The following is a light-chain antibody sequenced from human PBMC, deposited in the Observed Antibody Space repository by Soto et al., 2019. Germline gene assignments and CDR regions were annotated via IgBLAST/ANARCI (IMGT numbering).Light chain of an antibody. CDR2: EVN. V-gene: IGLV2-23*02. J-gene: IGLJ3*02. CDR3: CAYAETTTDVL. Sequence: QSVLTQPASVSGSPGQSIAISCTGTSSDVGGNNFVSWFQHHPGKAPKLLISEVNKRPSGVSNRFSGSKSGNTASLTISGLQAEDEADYYCCAYAETTTDVLFGGGTKLTVL. CDR1: SSDVGGNNF.